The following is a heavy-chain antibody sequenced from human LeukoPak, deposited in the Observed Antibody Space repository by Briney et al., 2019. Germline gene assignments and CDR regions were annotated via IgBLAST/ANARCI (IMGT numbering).Heavy chain of an antibody. CDR1: GFTFSDYY. Sequence: GGSLRLSCAASGFTFSDYYMSWIRQAPGKGLEWVSYISSNHKAIYYAASVKDRFTISRDNANNSLFLQMNSLTAEDTAIYYCARGYRGSYFFDYWGQGILVTVSS. CDR2: ISSNHKAI. CDR3: ARGYRGSYFFDY. D-gene: IGHD1-26*01. V-gene: IGHV3-11*01. J-gene: IGHJ4*02.